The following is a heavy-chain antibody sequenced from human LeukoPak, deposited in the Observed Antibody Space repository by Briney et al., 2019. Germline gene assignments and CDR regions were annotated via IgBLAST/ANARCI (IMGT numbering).Heavy chain of an antibody. V-gene: IGHV3-21*01. D-gene: IGHD4-17*01. CDR1: GFTFSSYS. J-gene: IGHJ3*02. CDR3: ARIGDYGELGAFDI. Sequence: GGSLRLSCAASGFTFSSYSMTWVRQAPGKGLEWVSSISSSSYIYYADSVKGRFTISRDNAKNSLYLQMNSLRAEDTAVYYCARIGDYGELGAFDIWGQGTMVTVSS. CDR2: ISSSSYI.